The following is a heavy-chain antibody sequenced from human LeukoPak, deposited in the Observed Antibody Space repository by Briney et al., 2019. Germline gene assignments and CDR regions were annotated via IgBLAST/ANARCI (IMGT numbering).Heavy chain of an antibody. J-gene: IGHJ4*02. Sequence: SETLSLTCTVSGGSVSNYYWTWIRQPPGKGLEWIGYIYNTGSTNYNPSLESRVTMSVDTSKNQFSLKLSSVTAADTAVYYCARASTVTYFDYWGQGTLVTVSS. D-gene: IGHD4-4*01. CDR3: ARASTVTYFDY. CDR1: GGSVSNYY. V-gene: IGHV4-59*02. CDR2: IYNTGST.